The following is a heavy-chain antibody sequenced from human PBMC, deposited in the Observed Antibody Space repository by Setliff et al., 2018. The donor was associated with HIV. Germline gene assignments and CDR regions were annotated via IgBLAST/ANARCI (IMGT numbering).Heavy chain of an antibody. V-gene: IGHV3-48*03. Sequence: GGSLRLSCAASGFSFSTYEMKWVRQAPGKGLEWLSYIDKGGRTTYYAGSVKGRFTISRDDAKNSLYLQMNSLRAEDTALYYCARGHLSSKPTVAIDYWGQGTLVTVSS. D-gene: IGHD6-19*01. CDR2: IDKGGRTT. CDR3: ARGHLSSKPTVAIDY. CDR1: GFSFSTYE. J-gene: IGHJ4*02.